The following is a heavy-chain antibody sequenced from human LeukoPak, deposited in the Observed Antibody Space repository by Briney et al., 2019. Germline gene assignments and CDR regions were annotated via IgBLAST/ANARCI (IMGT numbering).Heavy chain of an antibody. V-gene: IGHV3-64*01. CDR2: ISRNGGRT. J-gene: IGHJ4*02. D-gene: IGHD5-12*01. Sequence: PVGSLRLSCAASVVTFSIYAMHCVRQAPGKGLEYVSAISRNGGRTYYANSVKGRFNTSRENSKNTTYLKMGSLRAEAMTVYYCARSCFGYSGYGVYDYWGQGTLVTVSS. CDR3: ARSCFGYSGYGVYDY. CDR1: VVTFSIYA.